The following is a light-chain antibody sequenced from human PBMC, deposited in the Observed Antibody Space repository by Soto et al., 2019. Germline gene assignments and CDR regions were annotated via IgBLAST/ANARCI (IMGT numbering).Light chain of an antibody. CDR1: SSNIGAGYD. V-gene: IGLV1-40*01. Sequence: QSALTQPPSVSGAPGQRVTISCTGSSSNIGAGYDVHWYQQLPRTAPKLLIYSNSNRPSGVPDRFSGSKSGTSASLAITGLQAEDEADYYCQSYDSSLSGSRVFGGGTKPPS. J-gene: IGLJ2*01. CDR3: QSYDSSLSGSRV. CDR2: SNS.